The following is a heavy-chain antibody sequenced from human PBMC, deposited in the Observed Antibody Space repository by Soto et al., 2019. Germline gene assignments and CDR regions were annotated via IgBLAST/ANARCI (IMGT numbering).Heavy chain of an antibody. D-gene: IGHD3-10*01. CDR1: GYTFTSYG. CDR3: ARDRVTMVRGPYGHYYMDV. Sequence: QVQLVQSGAEVKKPGASVKVSCKASGYTFTSYGISWVRQAPGQGLEWMGWISAYNGNTNYAQKLQGRDTMTTDTSTSTAYMELRSLRSDDTAVYYCARDRVTMVRGPYGHYYMDVWGKGTTVTVSS. J-gene: IGHJ6*03. CDR2: ISAYNGNT. V-gene: IGHV1-18*01.